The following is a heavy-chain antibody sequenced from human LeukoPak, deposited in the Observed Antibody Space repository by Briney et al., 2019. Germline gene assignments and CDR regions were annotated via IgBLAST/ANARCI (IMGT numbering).Heavy chain of an antibody. CDR2: IKQDGSEK. CDR3: AFDYYGSGSYQNY. J-gene: IGHJ4*02. CDR1: GFTFSSYS. Sequence: GGPLRLSCAASGFTFSSYSMNWVRQAPGKGLEWVANIKQDGSEKYYVDSVKGRFTISRDNAKNSLYLQMNSLRAEDTAVYYCAFDYYGSGSYQNYWGQGTLVTVSS. D-gene: IGHD3-10*01. V-gene: IGHV3-7*01.